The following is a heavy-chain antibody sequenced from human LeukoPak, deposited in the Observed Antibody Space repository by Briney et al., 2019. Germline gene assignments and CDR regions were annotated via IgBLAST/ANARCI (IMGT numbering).Heavy chain of an antibody. V-gene: IGHV1-18*01. CDR2: ISAYNGNT. J-gene: IGHJ4*02. Sequence: GASVKVSCKASGYTFTSYGISWVRQAPGQGLEWMGWISAYNGNTNYAQKLQGRVTMTTDTSTSTAYMELRSLRSDDTAVYYCARSYCGGDCYWNFDYWGQGTLVTVSS. D-gene: IGHD2-21*02. CDR1: GYTFTSYG. CDR3: ARSYCGGDCYWNFDY.